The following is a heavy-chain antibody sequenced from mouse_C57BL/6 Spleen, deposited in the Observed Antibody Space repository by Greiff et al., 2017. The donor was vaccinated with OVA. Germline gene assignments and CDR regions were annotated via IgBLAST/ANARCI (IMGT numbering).Heavy chain of an antibody. CDR3: ARDRGRYGNYYYAMDY. J-gene: IGHJ4*01. D-gene: IGHD2-1*01. V-gene: IGHV5-4*01. CDR1: GFTFSSYA. Sequence: EVKLVESGGGLVKPGGSLKLSCAASGFTFSSYAMSWVRQTPEKRLEWVATISDGGSYTYYPDNVKGRFTISRDNAKNNLYLQMSHLKSEDTAMYYCARDRGRYGNYYYAMDYWGQGTSVTVSS. CDR2: ISDGGSYT.